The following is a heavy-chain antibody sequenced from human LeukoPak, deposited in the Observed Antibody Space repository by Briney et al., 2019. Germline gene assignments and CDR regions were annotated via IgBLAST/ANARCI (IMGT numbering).Heavy chain of an antibody. Sequence: SETLSLTCAVYGGSFSGYYWSWIRQPPGKGLEWIGSLYYSGSTFYSPSLKSRVTISLDTSKNQFSLKLGSVTAADTAVYYCARERGYSSSWFYWGQGTLVTVSS. CDR2: LYYSGST. J-gene: IGHJ4*02. CDR3: ARERGYSSSWFY. D-gene: IGHD6-13*01. CDR1: GGSFSGYY. V-gene: IGHV4-59*12.